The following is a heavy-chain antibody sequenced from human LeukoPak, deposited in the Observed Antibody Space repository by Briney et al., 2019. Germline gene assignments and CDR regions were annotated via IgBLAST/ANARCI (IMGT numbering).Heavy chain of an antibody. V-gene: IGHV3-21*01. Sequence: GGSLRLSCAASGFTFSSYSMNWVRQAPGKGLEWVSSISSSSSYIYYADSVKGRFTISRDNAKNSLYLQMNSLRAEDTAVYYCARDLRPYCSSTCGWFDPWGQGTLVTVRS. J-gene: IGHJ5*02. CDR1: GFTFSSYS. D-gene: IGHD2-2*01. CDR2: ISSSSSYI. CDR3: ARDLRPYCSSTCGWFDP.